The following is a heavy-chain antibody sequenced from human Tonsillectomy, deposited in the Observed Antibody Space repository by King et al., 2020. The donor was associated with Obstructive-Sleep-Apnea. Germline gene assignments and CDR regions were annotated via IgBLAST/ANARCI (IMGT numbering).Heavy chain of an antibody. CDR3: AKCQGVLIRNYYGMDV. J-gene: IGHJ6*02. Sequence: VQLVESGGGVVQPGRSLRLSCAASGFTFSSYGIHWVRQAPGKGLEWVAFIRYDGSNKYYGDSVKGRFTISRDNSKNTLYLQMNSLRDEDTAVYYCAKCQGVLIRNYYGMDVWGQGTTVTVSS. CDR2: IRYDGSNK. D-gene: IGHD3-3*01. V-gene: IGHV3-30*02. CDR1: GFTFSSYG.